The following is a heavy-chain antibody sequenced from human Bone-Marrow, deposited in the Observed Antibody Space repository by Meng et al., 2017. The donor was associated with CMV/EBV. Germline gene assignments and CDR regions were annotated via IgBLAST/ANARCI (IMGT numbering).Heavy chain of an antibody. Sequence: GESLKISCAASGFAVNTYYMSWVRRAPGKGLEWIAVIYTGGGTSHADSVKGRFTIPRDKSQNTVYLQMHSLRVNDTALYYCVRDAVAPSGNGFDFWGQGTMVTVSS. CDR1: GFAVNTYY. CDR2: IYTGGGT. D-gene: IGHD1-26*01. J-gene: IGHJ3*01. V-gene: IGHV3-53*01. CDR3: VRDAVAPSGNGFDF.